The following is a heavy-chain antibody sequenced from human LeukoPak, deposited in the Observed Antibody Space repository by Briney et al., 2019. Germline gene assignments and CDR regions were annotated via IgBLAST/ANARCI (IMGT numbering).Heavy chain of an antibody. CDR3: VRGQYL. CDR1: GGSFSGYY. V-gene: IGHV4-34*01. J-gene: IGHJ5*02. Sequence: PSETLSLTCAVYGGSFSGYYWSWIRQPPGKGLEWIGEINHSGSTNYNPSLKSRVTISVDTSKNQFSLKLTSVIAADTAVYHCVRGQYLWGQGILVTVSA. CDR2: INHSGST.